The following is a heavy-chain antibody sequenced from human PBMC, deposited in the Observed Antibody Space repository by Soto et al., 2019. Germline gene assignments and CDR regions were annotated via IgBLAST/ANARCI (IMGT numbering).Heavy chain of an antibody. J-gene: IGHJ6*02. D-gene: IGHD3-10*01. V-gene: IGHV4-34*01. CDR3: ARGFGGSGSYYTGLDYYYGMAV. CDR2: INHSRST. CDR1: GGSFSGYY. Sequence: SETLSLTCAVYGGSFSGYYWSWIRQPPGKGLEWIGEINHSRSTNYNPSLKSRVHISVDTAKNQFSLKLSSVTAADTAVYYCARGFGGSGSYYTGLDYYYGMAVWGRGTTVTVSS.